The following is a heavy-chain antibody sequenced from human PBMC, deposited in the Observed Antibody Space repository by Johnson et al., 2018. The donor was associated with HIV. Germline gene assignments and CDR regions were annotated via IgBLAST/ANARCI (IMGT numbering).Heavy chain of an antibody. CDR2: ISYDGSNK. D-gene: IGHD2-15*01. J-gene: IGHJ3*02. CDR1: GFTFNSYP. V-gene: IGHV3-30-3*02. Sequence: QVQLVESGGGVVQPGRSLRLSCAASGFTFNSYPMHWVRQAPGKGLEWVAVISYDGSNKYYADSVKGRFTISRDNSKNTLYLQMNSLRAEDTAVYYCAKRGPTGGYCSGGSCYFAFDIWGQGTMVTVSS. CDR3: AKRGPTGGYCSGGSCYFAFDI.